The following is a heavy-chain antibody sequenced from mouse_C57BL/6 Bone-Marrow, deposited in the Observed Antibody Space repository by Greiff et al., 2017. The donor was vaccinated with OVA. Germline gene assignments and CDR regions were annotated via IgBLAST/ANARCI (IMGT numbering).Heavy chain of an antibody. CDR2: IDPANGNT. D-gene: IGHD2-4*01. V-gene: IGHV14-3*02. CDR1: GFNIKDTY. CDR3: ASLTMIMWYYAMDY. J-gene: IGHJ4*01. Sequence: ESGAELVKPGASVKLSCTASGFNIKDTYMHWVKQRPEQGLEWIGRIDPANGNTKYDPKFQGKATITADTSSNTAYLQLSSLTSEDTAVYYCASLTMIMWYYAMDYWGQGTSVTVSS.